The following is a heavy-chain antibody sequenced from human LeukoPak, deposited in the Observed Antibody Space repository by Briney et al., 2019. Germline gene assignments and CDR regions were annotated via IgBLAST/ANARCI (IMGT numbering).Heavy chain of an antibody. CDR2: IYYSGST. J-gene: IGHJ4*02. CDR1: GGSISSSSYY. D-gene: IGHD5-24*01. V-gene: IGHV4-39*07. CDR3: ARVARRWLQFSNYFDY. Sequence: SETLSLTCTVSGGSISSSSYYWGWIRQPPGKGLEWIGSIYYSGSTYYNPSLKSRVTISVDTSKNQFSLKLSSVTAADTAVYYCARVARRWLQFSNYFDYWGQGTLVTVSS.